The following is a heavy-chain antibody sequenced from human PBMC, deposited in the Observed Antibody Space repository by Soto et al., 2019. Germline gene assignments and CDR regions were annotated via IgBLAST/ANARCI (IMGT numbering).Heavy chain of an antibody. D-gene: IGHD5-12*01. V-gene: IGHV3-30*14. J-gene: IGHJ6*02. CDR2: ISYDGTYK. CDR3: ANEVDVAFSSLQYGMDV. Sequence: GGSLRLSCAASGFTFNNFAMHWVRQAPGKGLEWVAFISYDGTYKYYADSVRGRFTVYRDNSKSTLFLQMNSLKFEDTAVYVCANEVDVAFSSLQYGMDVWGQGTTVTVSS. CDR1: GFTFNNFA.